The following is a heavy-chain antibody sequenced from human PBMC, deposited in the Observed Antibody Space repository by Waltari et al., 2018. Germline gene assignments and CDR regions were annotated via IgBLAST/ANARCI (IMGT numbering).Heavy chain of an antibody. V-gene: IGHV3-23*01. CDR1: GFTFSTYA. J-gene: IGHJ4*01. CDR3: ARTRFLGTAYYFDY. D-gene: IGHD1-7*01. CDR2: IGGSGAGT. Sequence: EVQLLESGGGLVQPGGSLRLSCAASGFTFSTYAMSWVRQAPGKGLEWVSAIGGSGAGTYYADSVKGRFTTSRDNSQTTLYMQMNSLRAEDTAVYYCARTRFLGTAYYFDYWGQGALVTVSS.